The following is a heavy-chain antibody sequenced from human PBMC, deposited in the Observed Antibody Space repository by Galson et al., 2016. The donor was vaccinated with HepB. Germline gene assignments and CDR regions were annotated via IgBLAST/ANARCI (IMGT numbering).Heavy chain of an antibody. CDR3: ARDRSSRWELPRGFDY. D-gene: IGHD1-26*01. Sequence: SVKVSCKASGYTFTNYGITWARQAPGQGLEWMGWISPYNGNTNYAQKPQGRVTMTTDTSTNTAYMELRSLRSDDTAVYYCARDRSSRWELPRGFDYWGQGTLVTVSS. CDR1: GYTFTNYG. J-gene: IGHJ4*02. CDR2: ISPYNGNT. V-gene: IGHV1-18*01.